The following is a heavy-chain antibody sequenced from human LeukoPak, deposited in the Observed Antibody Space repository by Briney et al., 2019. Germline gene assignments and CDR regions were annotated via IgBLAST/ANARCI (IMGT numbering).Heavy chain of an antibody. CDR3: AKLYCSGGSCLNAFDI. CDR1: GFTFSDYY. D-gene: IGHD2-15*01. V-gene: IGHV3-11*04. Sequence: GSLRLSCAASGFTFSDYYMSWIRQAPGKGLEWVSYISSSGSTIYYADSVKGRFTISRDNAKNSLYLQMNSLRAEDTAVYYCAKLYCSGGSCLNAFDIWGQGTMVTVSS. CDR2: ISSSGSTI. J-gene: IGHJ3*02.